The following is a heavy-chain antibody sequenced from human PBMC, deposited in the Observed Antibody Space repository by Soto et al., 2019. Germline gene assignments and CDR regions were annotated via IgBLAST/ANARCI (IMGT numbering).Heavy chain of an antibody. CDR1: GASVSSGTYY. J-gene: IGHJ4*02. CDR2: VSYSGST. Sequence: QVQLQESGPGLVKPSETLSLTCTVSGASVSSGTYYWSWIRQPPGKGLEWIGYVSYSGSTNYNPTFKSRVTISVDTTKNQYSLRLNSVTAADTAVYYCGRARSAYSRGVGYSGQGSLVTVSS. V-gene: IGHV4-61*01. D-gene: IGHD2-21*01. CDR3: GRARSAYSRGVGY.